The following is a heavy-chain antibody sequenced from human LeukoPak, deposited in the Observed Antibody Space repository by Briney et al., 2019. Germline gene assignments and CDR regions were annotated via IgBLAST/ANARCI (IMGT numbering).Heavy chain of an antibody. Sequence: PGGSLRLSCAASGFTFSSYAMSWVRQAPGKGLEWVSAISRSGGSTYYADSVKGRFTISRDNSKNTLYLQMNSLRAEDTAVYYCAKDGRHSSGWYNCWGQGTLVTVSS. V-gene: IGHV3-23*01. CDR3: AKDGRHSSGWYNC. CDR1: GFTFSSYA. CDR2: ISRSGGST. J-gene: IGHJ4*02. D-gene: IGHD6-19*01.